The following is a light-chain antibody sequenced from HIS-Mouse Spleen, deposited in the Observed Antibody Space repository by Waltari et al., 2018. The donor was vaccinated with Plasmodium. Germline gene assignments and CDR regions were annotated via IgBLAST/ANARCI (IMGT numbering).Light chain of an antibody. CDR3: QQYNNWSFT. V-gene: IGKV3-15*01. CDR1: QSVSSN. CDR2: GAS. J-gene: IGKJ3*01. Sequence: EIVMTQSPATLSVSPGERATLSCRASQSVSSNLAWYQQKPGQAPRLLIYGASTRAPGIPARFSGSGSGTEFTLTISSLQSEDVAVYYCQQYNNWSFTFGPGTKVDIK.